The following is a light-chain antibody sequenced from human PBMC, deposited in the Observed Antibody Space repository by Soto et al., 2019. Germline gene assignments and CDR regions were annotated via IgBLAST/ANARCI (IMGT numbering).Light chain of an antibody. CDR1: SSNIGNNY. CDR3: GTWDSSLSGVV. CDR2: DNN. V-gene: IGLV1-51*01. J-gene: IGLJ2*01. Sequence: QSVLTQPPSVSAAPGQKVTISCSGSSSNIGNNYVSWYQQLPGTAPKLLTFDNNKRPSGIPDRISGSKSGTSATLGITGLQTGDEADYYCGTWDSSLSGVVFGGGTKLTVL.